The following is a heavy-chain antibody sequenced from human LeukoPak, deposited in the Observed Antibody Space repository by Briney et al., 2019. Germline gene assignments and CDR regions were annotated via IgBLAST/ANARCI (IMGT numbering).Heavy chain of an antibody. CDR3: AREGSGSLPHLDH. D-gene: IGHD3-10*01. CDR1: GFTFSSYA. J-gene: IGHJ4*02. Sequence: PGRSLRLSCAASGFTFSSYAMHWVRQAPGKGLEWVAVISYDGSNKYYADSVKGRFTISRDNSKNTLYLQMNSLRAEDTAVYYCAREGSGSLPHLDHWGQGTLVTVSS. CDR2: ISYDGSNK. V-gene: IGHV3-30-3*01.